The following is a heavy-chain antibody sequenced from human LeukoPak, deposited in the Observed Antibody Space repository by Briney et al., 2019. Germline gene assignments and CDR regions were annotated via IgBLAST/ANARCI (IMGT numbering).Heavy chain of an antibody. J-gene: IGHJ6*02. CDR1: GFTVSSNY. CDR2: IYSGGST. V-gene: IGHV3-53*01. Sequence: GGSLRLSCAASGFTVSSNYMSWVRQAPGKGLEWVSVIYSGGSTYYADSVRGRFTISRDNSKNTLYLQMNSLRAEDTAVYYCARASEQWLVQGFYYYYGMDVWGQGTTVTVSS. CDR3: ARASEQWLVQGFYYYYGMDV. D-gene: IGHD6-19*01.